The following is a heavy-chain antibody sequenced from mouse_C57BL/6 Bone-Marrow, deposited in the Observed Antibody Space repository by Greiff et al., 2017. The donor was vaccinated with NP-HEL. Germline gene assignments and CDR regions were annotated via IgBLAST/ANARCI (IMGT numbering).Heavy chain of an antibody. CDR1: GYTFTSYW. J-gene: IGHJ4*01. CDR3: ARDPMVTTAGGYAMDY. Sequence: QVQLQQPGAELVKPGASVKLSCKASGYTFTSYWMHWVKQRPGRGLEWIGRIDPNSGGTKYNEKFKSKATLTVDKPSSTAYMQISSLTSEDSAVYYCARDPMVTTAGGYAMDYWGQGTSVTVSS. D-gene: IGHD2-2*01. V-gene: IGHV1-72*01. CDR2: IDPNSGGT.